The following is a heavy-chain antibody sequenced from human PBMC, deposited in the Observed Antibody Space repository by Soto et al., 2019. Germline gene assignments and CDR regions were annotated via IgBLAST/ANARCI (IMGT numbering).Heavy chain of an antibody. CDR2: ISYDGSNK. CDR1: GFTFSSYG. J-gene: IGHJ6*02. CDR3: AKDAIAGLALGGMDV. Sequence: GGSLRLSCAASGFTFSSYGMHWVRQAPGKGLEWVAVISYDGSNKYYADSVKGRFTISRDNSKNTLYLQMNSLRAEDTAVYYCAKDAIAGLALGGMDVWGQGTTVTVSS. D-gene: IGHD2-15*01. V-gene: IGHV3-30*18.